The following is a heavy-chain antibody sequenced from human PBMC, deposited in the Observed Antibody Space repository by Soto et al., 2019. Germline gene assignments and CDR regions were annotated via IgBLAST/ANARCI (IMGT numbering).Heavy chain of an antibody. Sequence: GESLKISCKGSGYSFTSYWIGWVRQMPGKGLEWMGIIYPGDSDTRYSPSFQGQVTISADKSISTAYLQWSSLKASDTAMYYCARRRSPSRANIVATNRDYWGQGTLVTVSS. CDR2: IYPGDSDT. D-gene: IGHD5-12*01. CDR1: GYSFTSYW. CDR3: ARRRSPSRANIVATNRDY. J-gene: IGHJ4*02. V-gene: IGHV5-51*01.